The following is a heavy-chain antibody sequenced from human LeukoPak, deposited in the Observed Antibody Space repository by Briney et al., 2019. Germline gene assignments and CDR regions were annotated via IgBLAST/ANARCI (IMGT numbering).Heavy chain of an antibody. V-gene: IGHV1-2*06. CDR2: INPSTGAT. J-gene: IGHJ4*02. CDR3: ARRYCSSTSCHYFDY. CDR1: GYTFTGYF. D-gene: IGHD2-2*01. Sequence: ASVKVSCKASGYTFTGYFIYWVRQAPGQGLEWMGRINPSTGATDYAQKFQGRVTVTRDTSISTAYMDLTRLTSDDTAVYYCARRYCSSTSCHYFDYWGQGTLVTVSS.